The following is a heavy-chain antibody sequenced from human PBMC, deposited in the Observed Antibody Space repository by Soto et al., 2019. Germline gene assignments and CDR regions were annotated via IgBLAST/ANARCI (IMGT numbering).Heavy chain of an antibody. Sequence: SETLSLTCAVYGGSFSGYYWSWIRQPTGKGLEWIGEINHSGSTNYNPSLKSRVTISVDTSKNQFSLKLSSVTAADTAVYYCARGMTTIISQYYYYYMDVWGKGTTVTVSS. CDR2: INHSGST. CDR1: GGSFSGYY. J-gene: IGHJ6*03. D-gene: IGHD5-12*01. CDR3: ARGMTTIISQYYYYYMDV. V-gene: IGHV4-34*01.